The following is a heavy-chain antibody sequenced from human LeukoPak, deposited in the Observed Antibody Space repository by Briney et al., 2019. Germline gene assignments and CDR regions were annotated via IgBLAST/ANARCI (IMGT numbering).Heavy chain of an antibody. J-gene: IGHJ5*02. CDR3: AREDYDILTARYSWLDP. D-gene: IGHD3-9*01. CDR1: GGSISSGTYS. V-gene: IGHV4-30-2*01. CDR2: VYHSGSA. Sequence: SQTLSLTCAVSGGSISSGTYSWSWIRQPPGKGLEWIGYVYHSGSAYYNPSLKSRATISVDTFKNQFSLELSSVTAADTAVYFCAREDYDILTARYSWLDPWGQGTLVTVSS.